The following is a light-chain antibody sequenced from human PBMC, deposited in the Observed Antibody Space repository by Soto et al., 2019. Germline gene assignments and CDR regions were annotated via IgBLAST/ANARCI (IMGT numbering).Light chain of an antibody. CDR3: QQYNNWPHVT. Sequence: IVMTQSPATLSVSPGERATLSCRASQSVSSNLAWYQQKPGQAPRLLIYGASTRATGIPARFSGSGSGTEFTLTISSLQSEDFAVYYCQQYNNWPHVTLGQGTKLEIK. J-gene: IGKJ2*01. CDR2: GAS. V-gene: IGKV3-15*01. CDR1: QSVSSN.